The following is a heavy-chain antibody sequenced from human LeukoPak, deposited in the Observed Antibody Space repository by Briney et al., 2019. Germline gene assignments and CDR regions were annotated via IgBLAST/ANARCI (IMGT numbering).Heavy chain of an antibody. D-gene: IGHD3-10*01. CDR3: ARDHYYGSGSYQVDY. Sequence: GGSLRLSCAASGFTFSSYGMHWVRQAPGKGLEWVAVMWYDGSNKYYADSVKGRFTISRDNSKNTLYLQMNSLRAEDTAVYYCARDHYYGSGSYQVDYWGQGTLVTVSS. CDR2: MWYDGSNK. V-gene: IGHV3-33*01. J-gene: IGHJ4*02. CDR1: GFTFSSYG.